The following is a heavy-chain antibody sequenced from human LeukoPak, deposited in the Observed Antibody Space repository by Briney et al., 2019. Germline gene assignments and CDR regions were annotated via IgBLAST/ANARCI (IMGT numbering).Heavy chain of an antibody. D-gene: IGHD1-26*01. Sequence: SETLSLTCTVSGGSISSYYWSWIRQPPGKGLEWNGYIYYSGSTNYNPSLKSRVTISVDTSKNQCSLKLSSVTAADTAVYYCARDRWEGLLDIWGQGTMVTVSS. CDR3: ARDRWEGLLDI. V-gene: IGHV4-59*01. CDR2: IYYSGST. J-gene: IGHJ3*02. CDR1: GGSISSYY.